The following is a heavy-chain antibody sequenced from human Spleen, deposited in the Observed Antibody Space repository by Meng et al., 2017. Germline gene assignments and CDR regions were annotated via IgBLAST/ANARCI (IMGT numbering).Heavy chain of an antibody. D-gene: IGHD2-8*02. Sequence: SETLSLTCTVSGGSISSYYWSWIRQPPGKGLEWIGYIYYSGSTNYNPSLKSRVTISVDTSKNQFSLKLSSVTAADTAVYYCARDRTPALLDYFDYWGQGTLVTVSS. V-gene: IGHV4-59*01. J-gene: IGHJ4*02. CDR2: IYYSGST. CDR1: GGSISSYY. CDR3: ARDRTPALLDYFDY.